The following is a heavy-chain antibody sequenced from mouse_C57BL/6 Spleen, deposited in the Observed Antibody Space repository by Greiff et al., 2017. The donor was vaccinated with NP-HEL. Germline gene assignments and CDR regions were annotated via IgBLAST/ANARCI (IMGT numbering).Heavy chain of an antibody. D-gene: IGHD2-3*01. J-gene: IGHJ2*01. V-gene: IGHV1-15*01. CDR3: TRGSIYDGYQYYFDY. Sequence: LVESGAELVRPGASVTLSCKASGYTFTDYEMHWVKQTPVHGLEWIGAIDPETGGTAYNQKFKGKAILTADKSSSTAYMELRSLTSEDSAVYYCTRGSIYDGYQYYFDYWGQGTTLTVSS. CDR2: IDPETGGT. CDR1: GYTFTDYE.